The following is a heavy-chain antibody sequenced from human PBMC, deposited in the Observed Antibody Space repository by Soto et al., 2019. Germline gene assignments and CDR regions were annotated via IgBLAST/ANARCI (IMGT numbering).Heavy chain of an antibody. Sequence: KSSETLSLTCTVSGDSISSGDYYWSWIRQPPGKGLEWIGYIYYSGSPYYNESLRSRLTISLDTSQNHFSLKLTSVTAADTAVYYCARVRSYGMDVWGQGTTVTVSS. CDR2: IYYSGSP. CDR1: GDSISSGDYY. V-gene: IGHV4-30-4*01. CDR3: ARVRSYGMDV. J-gene: IGHJ6*02.